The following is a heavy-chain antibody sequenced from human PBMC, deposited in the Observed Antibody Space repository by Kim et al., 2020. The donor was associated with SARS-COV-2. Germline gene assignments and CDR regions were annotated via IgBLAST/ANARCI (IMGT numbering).Heavy chain of an antibody. J-gene: IGHJ6*02. V-gene: IGHV3-30*15. Sequence: YVKGQVTVSRDNSEHTLYLQMGSLRTEDTAVYYCARGRYGPGTSETGMDVWGQGTTVTVSS. D-gene: IGHD3-10*01. CDR3: ARGRYGPGTSETGMDV.